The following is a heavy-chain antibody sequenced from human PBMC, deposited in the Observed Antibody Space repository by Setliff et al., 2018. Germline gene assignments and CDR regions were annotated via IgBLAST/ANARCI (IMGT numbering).Heavy chain of an antibody. Sequence: GGSLRLSCAASGFIFSSYAMHWVRQAPGKGLEWVAVMSYDGNNKYYADSVKGRFTISRDNSKNTLFLQMNSLRAEDTAVYYCATDIVATIQAPRFDYWGQGTLVTVSS. J-gene: IGHJ4*02. CDR1: GFIFSSYA. CDR3: ATDIVATIQAPRFDY. V-gene: IGHV3-30*07. CDR2: MSYDGNNK. D-gene: IGHD5-12*01.